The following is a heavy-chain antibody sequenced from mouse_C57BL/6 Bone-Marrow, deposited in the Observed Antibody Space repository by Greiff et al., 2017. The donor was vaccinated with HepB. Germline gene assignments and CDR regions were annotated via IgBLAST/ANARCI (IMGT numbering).Heavy chain of an antibody. D-gene: IGHD1-1*01. CDR1: GFTFSDYY. J-gene: IGHJ3*01. Sequence: EVKLEESGGGLVQPGGSLKLSCAASGFTFSDYYMYWVRQTPEKRLEWVAYISNGGGSTYYPDTVKGRFTISRDNAKNTLYLQMSRLKSEDTAMYYCASGSSPWFAYWGQGTLVTVSA. V-gene: IGHV5-12*01. CDR2: ISNGGGST. CDR3: ASGSSPWFAY.